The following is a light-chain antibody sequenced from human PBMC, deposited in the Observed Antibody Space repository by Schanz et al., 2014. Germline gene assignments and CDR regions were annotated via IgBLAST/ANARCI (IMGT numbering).Light chain of an antibody. CDR3: QQYYGLPLT. Sequence: DIVMTHSPDSLAVSLGERATINCKSSQSVLYSSNNKNYLAWYQHKPGQPPKLLLYWASIRESGVPDRFTGSGSGTDFTLTISSLRAEDVAVYYCQQYYGLPLTFGGGTKVEIK. CDR1: QSVLYSSNNKNY. V-gene: IGKV4-1*01. J-gene: IGKJ4*01. CDR2: WAS.